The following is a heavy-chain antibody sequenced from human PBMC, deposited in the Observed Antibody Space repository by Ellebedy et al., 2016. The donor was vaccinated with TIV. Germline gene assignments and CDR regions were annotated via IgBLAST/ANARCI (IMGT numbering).Heavy chain of an antibody. J-gene: IGHJ4*02. V-gene: IGHV3-30*18. D-gene: IGHD3-22*01. CDR2: ISCDGSNK. CDR3: AKDLYYDSSGYYPPDY. CDR1: GFTFSSYG. Sequence: GGSLRLSCAASGFTFSSYGMHWVRQAPGKGLEWVAVISCDGSNKYYADSVKGRFTISRDNSKNTLYLQMNSLRAEDTAVYYCAKDLYYDSSGYYPPDYWGQGTLVTVSS.